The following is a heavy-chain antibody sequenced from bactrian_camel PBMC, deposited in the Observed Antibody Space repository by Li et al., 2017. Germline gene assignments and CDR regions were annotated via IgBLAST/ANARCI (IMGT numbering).Heavy chain of an antibody. J-gene: IGHJ4*01. CDR2: IYLDGGRT. CDR1: YGWLHKRHC. CDR3: VCQITGVWVLSD. D-gene: IGHD5*01. V-gene: IGHV3S54*01. Sequence: VQLVESGGGSVQAGGSLRLSCVAFYGWLHKRHCMGWFRQAPGKEREGVAAIYLDGGRTRYADSAKGRFTISRDNAKNTLYLQLNSLKTEDTAVYYCVCQITGVWVLSDWGQGTQVTVS.